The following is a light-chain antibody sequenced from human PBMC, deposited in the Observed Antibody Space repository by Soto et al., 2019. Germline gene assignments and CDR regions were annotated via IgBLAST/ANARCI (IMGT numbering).Light chain of an antibody. CDR2: AAS. V-gene: IGKV1-39*01. Sequence: DIQMTQSPSTLSASVGDRVTITCRASQSISSWLAWYQQKSGKAPKLLIYAASSLQSGVPSRFSGSGSGTDFTLTISSLQPEDFATYYCQQSYSTPPTFGQGTKVDIK. J-gene: IGKJ1*01. CDR1: QSISSW. CDR3: QQSYSTPPT.